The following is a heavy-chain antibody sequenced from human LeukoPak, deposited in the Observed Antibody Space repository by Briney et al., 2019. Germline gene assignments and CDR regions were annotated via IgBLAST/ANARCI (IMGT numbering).Heavy chain of an antibody. Sequence: GGSLRLSCAASGFTFSSYAMHWVRQAPGKGLEWVAVISYDGSNKYYADSVKGRFTISRDNSKNMLYLQMNSLRAEDTAVYYCAKRIQALTGTPNLDYWGQGTLVTVSS. J-gene: IGHJ4*02. CDR2: ISYDGSNK. V-gene: IGHV3-30-3*02. CDR1: GFTFSSYA. D-gene: IGHD1-20*01. CDR3: AKRIQALTGTPNLDY.